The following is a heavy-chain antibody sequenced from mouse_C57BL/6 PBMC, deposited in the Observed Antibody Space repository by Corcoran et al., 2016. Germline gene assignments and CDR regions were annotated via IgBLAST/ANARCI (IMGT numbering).Heavy chain of an antibody. D-gene: IGHD1-1*02. CDR3: ARDPGGGPCDY. CDR1: GYSITSGYY. CDR2: ISYDGSN. Sequence: DVQLQESGPGLVNPSQSLSLTCSVTGYSITSGYYWNWIRQFPGNKLEWMGYISYDGSNNYNPSLKNRISITRDTSKNQFFLKLNSVTTEDTATYYCARDPGGGPCDYWGQGTTLTVSS. V-gene: IGHV3-6*01. J-gene: IGHJ2*01.